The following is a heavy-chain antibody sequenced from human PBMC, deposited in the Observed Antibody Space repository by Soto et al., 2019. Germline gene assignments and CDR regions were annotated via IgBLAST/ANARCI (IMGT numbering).Heavy chain of an antibody. J-gene: IGHJ5*02. CDR3: ARDAPHPDIVVVPAAIWNNWFDP. V-gene: IGHV1-18*01. Sequence: ASVKVSCKASGYTFTSYGISWVRQAPGQGLEWMGWISAYNGNTNYAQKLQGRVTMTTDTSTSTAYMELRSLRSDDTAAYYCARDAPHPDIVVVPAAIWNNWFDPWGQGALVTVSS. CDR1: GYTFTSYG. D-gene: IGHD2-2*02. CDR2: ISAYNGNT.